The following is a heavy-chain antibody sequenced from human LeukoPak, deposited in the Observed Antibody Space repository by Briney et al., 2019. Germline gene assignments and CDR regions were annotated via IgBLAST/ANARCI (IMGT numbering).Heavy chain of an antibody. J-gene: IGHJ4*02. V-gene: IGHV3-7*01. CDR3: ARDGYCSSTSCPWGGYFDY. D-gene: IGHD2-2*03. CDR2: INSDGSEG. CDR1: GFTFSGFW. Sequence: GGSLRLSCAVSGFTFSGFWMSWSRQAPGKGLEWVASINSDGSEGYYADVVKGRFTISRDNAKNSLYLQINSLRAEDTAVYYCARDGYCSSTSCPWGGYFDYWGQGTLVTVSS.